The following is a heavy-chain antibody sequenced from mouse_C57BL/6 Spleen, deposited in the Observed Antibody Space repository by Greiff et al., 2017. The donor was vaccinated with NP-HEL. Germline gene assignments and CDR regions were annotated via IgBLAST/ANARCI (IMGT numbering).Heavy chain of an antibody. Sequence: VHLVESGAELVKPGASVKISCKASGYAFSSYWMNWVKQRPGKGLEWIGQIYPGDGDTNYNGKFKGKATLTADKSSSTAYMQLSSLTSEDSAVYFCARGTTVVGGAMDYWGQGTSVTVSS. D-gene: IGHD1-1*01. CDR2: IYPGDGDT. V-gene: IGHV1-80*01. J-gene: IGHJ4*01. CDR3: ARGTTVVGGAMDY. CDR1: GYAFSSYW.